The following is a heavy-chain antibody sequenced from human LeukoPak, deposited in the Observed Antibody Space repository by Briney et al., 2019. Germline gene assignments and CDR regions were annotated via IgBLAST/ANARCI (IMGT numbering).Heavy chain of an antibody. Sequence: QPGGSLRLSCAVPGLTFSDHFMDWVRQAPGKGLEWVGRSRNKANSYTTAYAASVQGRFTISRDGSENSLYLQMNSLKSEDTAVYYCASSRANWNDLVYWGQGTLVTVSS. V-gene: IGHV3-72*01. CDR2: SRNKANSYTT. J-gene: IGHJ4*02. CDR1: GLTFSDHF. CDR3: ASSRANWNDLVY. D-gene: IGHD1-1*01.